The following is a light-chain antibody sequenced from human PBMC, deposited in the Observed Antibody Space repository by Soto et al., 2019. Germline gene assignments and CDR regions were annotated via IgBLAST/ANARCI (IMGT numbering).Light chain of an antibody. CDR2: DAS. J-gene: IGKJ1*01. CDR1: QSVNRD. CDR3: QQSSNWPRT. Sequence: EVVMTQSQDTLSVSPGQTATLSCRASQSVNRDLLWYQQRPGQAPRLIIYDASTRATDIPPRFSGRGSGTEFTLTISNLQSEDFAVYYCQQSSNWPRTFGQGTQVEIK. V-gene: IGKV3-15*01.